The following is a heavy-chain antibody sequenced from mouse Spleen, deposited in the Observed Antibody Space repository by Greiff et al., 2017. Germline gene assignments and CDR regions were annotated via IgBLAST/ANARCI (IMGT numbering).Heavy chain of an antibody. V-gene: IGHV1-59*01. CDR1: GYTFTSYW. Sequence: QVQLQQPGAELVRPGTSVKLSCKASGYTFTSYWMHWVKQRPGQGLEWIGVIDPSDSYTNYNQKFKGKATLTVDTSSSTAYMQLSSLTSEDSAVYYCAPIYYYGSSYAWFAYWGQGTLVTVSA. CDR2: IDPSDSYT. J-gene: IGHJ3*01. D-gene: IGHD1-1*01. CDR3: APIYYYGSSYAWFAY.